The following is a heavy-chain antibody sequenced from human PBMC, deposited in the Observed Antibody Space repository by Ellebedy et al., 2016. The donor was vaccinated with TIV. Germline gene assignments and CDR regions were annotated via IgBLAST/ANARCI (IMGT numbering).Heavy chain of an antibody. Sequence: GESLKISXSASGFFFSDYCMNWVRQAPGKGLEWVSSISSGSTYIFYADSVKGRFTISRDNPTDSLYLQMNSLGAEDTAVYYCARQERGTTGGAFDIWGQGTRVTVSS. CDR1: GFFFSDYC. CDR3: ARQERGTTGGAFDI. D-gene: IGHD1/OR15-1a*01. J-gene: IGHJ3*02. CDR2: ISSGSTYI. V-gene: IGHV3-21*01.